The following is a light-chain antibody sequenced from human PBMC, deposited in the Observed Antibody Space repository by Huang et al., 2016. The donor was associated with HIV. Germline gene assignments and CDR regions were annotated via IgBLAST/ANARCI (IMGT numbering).Light chain of an antibody. J-gene: IGKJ1*01. V-gene: IGKV2-28*01. CDR2: LGS. Sequence: DIVMTQSPLSLSVTPGWPASISCRSSQSLLNSTGYNYLDWYFQKPGQSPQLLIYLGSNRASGVPDRFSGSGAGTDLTLKISRVEAEDVGVYYCMHAIESPRTCGQGTEVEIK. CDR3: MHAIESPRT. CDR1: QSLLNSTGYNY.